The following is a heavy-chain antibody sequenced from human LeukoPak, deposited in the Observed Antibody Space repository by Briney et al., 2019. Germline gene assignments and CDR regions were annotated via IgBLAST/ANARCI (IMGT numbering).Heavy chain of an antibody. V-gene: IGHV4-39*07. Sequence: SETLSLTCTVSGGSISSSSYYWGWIRQPPGKGLEWIGSIYYSGSTYYNPSLKSRVTISVDTSKSQFSLKLSSVTAADTAVYYRARDGEVRGVWSNWFDPWGQGTLVTVSS. D-gene: IGHD3-10*01. CDR2: IYYSGST. CDR3: ARDGEVRGVWSNWFDP. J-gene: IGHJ5*02. CDR1: GGSISSSSYY.